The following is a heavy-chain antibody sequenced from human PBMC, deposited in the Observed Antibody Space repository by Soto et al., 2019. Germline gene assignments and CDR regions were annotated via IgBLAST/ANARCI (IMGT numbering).Heavy chain of an antibody. D-gene: IGHD3-22*01. Sequence: EVQLVESGGGLIQPGGSLRLSCAASGFTVSSNYMSWVRQAPGKGLEWVSVIYSGGSTYYADSVKGRFTISRDNSKNTLYLQMNSLRAEDTAVYYCARDRGDSIGYYYYYYGMDVWGQGTTVTVSS. CDR2: IYSGGST. J-gene: IGHJ6*02. CDR1: GFTVSSNY. CDR3: ARDRGDSIGYYYYYYGMDV. V-gene: IGHV3-53*01.